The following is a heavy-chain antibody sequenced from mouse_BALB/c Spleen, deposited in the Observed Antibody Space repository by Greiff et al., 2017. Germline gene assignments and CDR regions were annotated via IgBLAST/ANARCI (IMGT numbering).Heavy chain of an antibody. CDR3: ARQILYGSYGGYAMDY. J-gene: IGHJ4*01. V-gene: IGHV1-39*01. CDR2: IDPYYGGT. CDR1: GYSFTGYN. D-gene: IGHD2-1*01. Sequence: VQLQQSGPELEKPGASVKISCKASGYSFTGYNMNWVKQSNGKSLEWIGNIDPYYGGTSYNQKFKGKATLTVAKSSSTAYMQIKSLTSEDSAVYDGARQILYGSYGGYAMDYWGQGTSVTVSA.